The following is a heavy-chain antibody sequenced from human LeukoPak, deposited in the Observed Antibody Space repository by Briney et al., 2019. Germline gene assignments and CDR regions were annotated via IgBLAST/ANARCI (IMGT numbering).Heavy chain of an antibody. CDR1: GFTFTISW. J-gene: IGHJ6*02. Sequence: GGSLRLSCAASGFTFTISWMSWVRQAAGKGLEWVANIKQDESEKYYVDSVKGRFTISRDNAKNSLYLQMNSLRAEDTAVYYCARDKEVRGVIGGMDVWGQGTTVTVSS. V-gene: IGHV3-7*04. CDR3: ARDKEVRGVIGGMDV. CDR2: IKQDESEK. D-gene: IGHD3-10*01.